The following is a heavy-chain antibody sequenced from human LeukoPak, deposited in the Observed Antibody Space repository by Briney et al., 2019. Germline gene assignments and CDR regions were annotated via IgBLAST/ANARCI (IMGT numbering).Heavy chain of an antibody. V-gene: IGHV3-21*01. Sequence: GGSLRLSCAASGFTFSSYSMNWVRQAPGKGLEWVSSISSSSSYIYYADSVKGRFTISRDNAKNSLYLQMNSLRAEDTAVYYCARDFPGIAVAGTRPLDYWGQGTLVTVSS. J-gene: IGHJ4*02. CDR2: ISSSSSYI. CDR1: GFTFSSYS. CDR3: ARDFPGIAVAGTRPLDY. D-gene: IGHD6-19*01.